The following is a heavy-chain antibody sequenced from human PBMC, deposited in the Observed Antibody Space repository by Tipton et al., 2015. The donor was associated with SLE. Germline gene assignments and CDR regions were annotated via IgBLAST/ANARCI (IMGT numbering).Heavy chain of an antibody. V-gene: IGHV4-59*01. CDR1: DDSISNYY. CDR3: ARDEIVVIPAASYQYHYGMDV. J-gene: IGHJ6*02. CDR2: GYYIGST. D-gene: IGHD2-2*01. Sequence: TLSLTCTVSDDSISNYYWSWIRQSPGKGLEWIGYGYYIGSTNYNPSLKSRLTISVDTSKNQFSLRLSSVTAADTAVYYCARDEIVVIPAASYQYHYGMDVWGQGTTVTVSS.